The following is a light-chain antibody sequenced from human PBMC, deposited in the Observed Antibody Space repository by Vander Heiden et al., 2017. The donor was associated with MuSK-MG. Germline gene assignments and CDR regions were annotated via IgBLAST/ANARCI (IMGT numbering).Light chain of an antibody. CDR3: RQALQTPRT. J-gene: IGKJ2*01. Sequence: DIVVTQSPLSLPVTPGEPASISCRSSQSLLQSNGYNYLDWYVQKAGQSPQLLIYWASNRASGVPDRFSGSASGTDFTLEISRVEAEDVGVYYCRQALQTPRTFGQGTKLEIK. CDR2: WAS. CDR1: QSLLQSNGYNY. V-gene: IGKV2-28*01.